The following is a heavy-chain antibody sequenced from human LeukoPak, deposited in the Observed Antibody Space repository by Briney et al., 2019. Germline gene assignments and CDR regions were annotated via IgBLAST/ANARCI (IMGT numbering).Heavy chain of an antibody. Sequence: SETLSLTCAVYGGSFSGYYWSWIRQPPGKGLEWIGYIYYSGSTNYNPSLKSRVTISVDTSKNQFSLKLSSVTAADTAVYYCARHGDSSSWYDNWFDPWGQGTLVTVSS. V-gene: IGHV4-59*08. J-gene: IGHJ5*02. D-gene: IGHD6-13*01. CDR1: GGSFSGYY. CDR3: ARHGDSSSWYDNWFDP. CDR2: IYYSGST.